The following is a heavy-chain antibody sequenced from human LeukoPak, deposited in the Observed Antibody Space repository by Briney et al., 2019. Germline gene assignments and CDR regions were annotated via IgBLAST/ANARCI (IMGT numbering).Heavy chain of an antibody. CDR3: ARDRSQSYYNVPFDY. CDR1: GYTFTNYG. D-gene: IGHD3-10*01. V-gene: IGHV1-18*01. Sequence: ASVTVSCEASGYTFTNYGISWVRQAPGQGLEWMGWISAYNGNTNYAQKLQGRVTMTTDTSTSTAYMELRSLRSDGTAVYYCARDRSQSYYNVPFDYWGQGTLVTVSS. CDR2: ISAYNGNT. J-gene: IGHJ4*02.